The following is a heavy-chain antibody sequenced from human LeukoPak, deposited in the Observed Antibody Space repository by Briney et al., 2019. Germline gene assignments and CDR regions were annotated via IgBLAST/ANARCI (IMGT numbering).Heavy chain of an antibody. V-gene: IGHV3-23*01. CDR1: GVSFKNYY. J-gene: IGHJ4*02. D-gene: IGHD7-27*01. CDR2: ISGSGGST. CDR3: AKDFPGFDY. Sequence: PSETLCLTCAVYGVSFKNYYWSWVRQAPGKGLEWVSAISGSGGSTYYADSVKGRFTISRDNSKNTLYLQMNSLRAEDTAVYYCAKDFPGFDYWGQGTLVTVSS.